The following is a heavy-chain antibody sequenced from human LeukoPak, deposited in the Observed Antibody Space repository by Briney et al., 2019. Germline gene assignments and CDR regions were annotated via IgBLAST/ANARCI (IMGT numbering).Heavy chain of an antibody. Sequence: GGSLRLSCAASGFTFSSYGMHWVRQAPGKGLEWVAVISYDGSNKYYADSVKGRFTISRDNSKNTLYLQRNSLRAEDTAVYYCAKDRQDIVALTSLDYWGQGTLVTVSS. J-gene: IGHJ4*02. V-gene: IGHV3-30*18. CDR1: GFTFSSYG. CDR2: ISYDGSNK. D-gene: IGHD5-12*01. CDR3: AKDRQDIVALTSLDY.